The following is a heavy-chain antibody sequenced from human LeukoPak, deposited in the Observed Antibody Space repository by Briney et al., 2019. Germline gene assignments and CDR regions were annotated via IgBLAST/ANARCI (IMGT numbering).Heavy chain of an antibody. Sequence: GGSLRLSCAASGFTFSSSWMHWVRQAPGKGLVWVSRVNSDGSSTTYADSVKGRFTISRDNAKNTLYLQMNSLRAEDTAVYYCAGGRSTYYYTIDYWGQGTLVTVSS. CDR3: AGGRSTYYYTIDY. CDR1: GFTFSSSW. V-gene: IGHV3-74*01. J-gene: IGHJ4*02. D-gene: IGHD3-3*01. CDR2: VNSDGSST.